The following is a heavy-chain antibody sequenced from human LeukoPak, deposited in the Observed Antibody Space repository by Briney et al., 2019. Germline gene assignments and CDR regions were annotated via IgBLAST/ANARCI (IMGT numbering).Heavy chain of an antibody. Sequence: GASLQISCECSGSIFTSYWVGWVRELPGKGLEWMGIIYPGDSDTRYNPSFRGQVTISADKSISTAYLQWSSLKASDTAMYYCARRRSCSGGSCYEDFDYWGQGTLVTVSS. CDR3: ARRRSCSGGSCYEDFDY. CDR1: GSIFTSYW. D-gene: IGHD2-15*01. CDR2: IYPGDSDT. V-gene: IGHV5-51*01. J-gene: IGHJ4*02.